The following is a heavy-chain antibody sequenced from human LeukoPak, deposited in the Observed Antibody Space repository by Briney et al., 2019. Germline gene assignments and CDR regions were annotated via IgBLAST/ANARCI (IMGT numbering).Heavy chain of an antibody. D-gene: IGHD2-15*01. CDR1: GLTFSSYN. V-gene: IGHV3-21*01. Sequence: PGGSLRLSCAASGLTFSSYNMNWVRQAPGKGLEWVSSISSSSSYIYYADSVKGRFTISRDNAKNSLYLQMNSLRAEDTAVYYCARGVVVNGYFYYWGQGTLVTVSS. CDR2: ISSSSSYI. CDR3: ARGVVVNGYFYY. J-gene: IGHJ4*02.